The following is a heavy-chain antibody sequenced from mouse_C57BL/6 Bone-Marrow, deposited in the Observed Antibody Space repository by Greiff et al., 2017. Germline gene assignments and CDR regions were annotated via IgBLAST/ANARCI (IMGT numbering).Heavy chain of an antibody. CDR1: EYEFPSHD. D-gene: IGHD1-1*01. CDR2: INSDGGST. CDR3: ARHSVVAPPYWYFDV. V-gene: IGHV5-2*01. J-gene: IGHJ1*03. Sequence: EVQLVESGGGSVQPGESLKLSCESNEYEFPSHDMSWVRKTPEKRLELVAAINSDGGSTYYPDTMERRFIISRDNTKKTLYLQMSSLRSEDTALYYCARHSVVAPPYWYFDVWGTGTTVTVSS.